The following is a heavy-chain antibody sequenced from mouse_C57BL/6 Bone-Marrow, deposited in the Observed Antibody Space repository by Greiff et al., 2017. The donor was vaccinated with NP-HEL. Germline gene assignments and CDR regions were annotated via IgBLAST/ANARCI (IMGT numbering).Heavy chain of an antibody. D-gene: IGHD2-4*01. V-gene: IGHV14-4*01. J-gene: IGHJ3*01. CDR1: GFNIKDDY. Sequence: VQLQQSGAELVRPGASVKLSCTASGFNIKDDYMHWVKQRPEQGLEWIGWIDPENGDTEYASKVPGKATITADTSSNTAYLQLSSLTSEDTAVYYCTPMITTAYWGQGTLVTVSA. CDR3: TPMITTAY. CDR2: IDPENGDT.